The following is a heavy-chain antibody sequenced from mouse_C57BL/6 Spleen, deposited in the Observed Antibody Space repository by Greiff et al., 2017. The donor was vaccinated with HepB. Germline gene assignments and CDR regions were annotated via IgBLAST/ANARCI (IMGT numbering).Heavy chain of an antibody. Sequence: EVKVVESGGGLVQPGGSMKLSCVASGFTFSNYWMNWVRQSPEKGLEWVAQIRLKSDNYATHYAESVKGRFTISRDDSKSSVYLQMNNLRAEDTGIYYCTLYSRGYFDVWGTGTTVTVSS. D-gene: IGHD2-5*01. J-gene: IGHJ1*03. V-gene: IGHV6-3*01. CDR2: IRLKSDNYAT. CDR3: TLYSRGYFDV. CDR1: GFTFSNYW.